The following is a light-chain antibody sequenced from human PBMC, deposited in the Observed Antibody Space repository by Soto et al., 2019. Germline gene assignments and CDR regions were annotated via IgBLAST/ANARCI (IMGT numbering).Light chain of an antibody. J-gene: IGLJ1*01. CDR2: SNN. CDR3: AAWDDSLNSYV. Sequence: QSVLTHPPSASGTPGQRVTISCSGSSSNIGSNTVNWYQQLPGTAPKLLIYSNNQRPSGVPDRFSGSKSGTSASLAISGLQSEDEADYYCAAWDDSLNSYVFGTGTKVT. CDR1: SSNIGSNT. V-gene: IGLV1-44*01.